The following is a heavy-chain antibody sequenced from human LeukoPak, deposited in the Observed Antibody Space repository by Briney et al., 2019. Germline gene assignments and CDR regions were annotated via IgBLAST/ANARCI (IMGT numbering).Heavy chain of an antibody. CDR2: ITNSGTTI. J-gene: IGHJ1*01. CDR3: ARDGHYDILTGYFQD. Sequence: GGSLRLSCAASGFTFSSYAMNWIRQAPGKGLEWVSYITNSGTTIYYADPVKGRFTISRDNAKNSLYLQMNSLRAEDTAVYYCARDGHYDILTGYFQDWGQGTLVTVSS. CDR1: GFTFSSYA. V-gene: IGHV3-48*04. D-gene: IGHD3-9*01.